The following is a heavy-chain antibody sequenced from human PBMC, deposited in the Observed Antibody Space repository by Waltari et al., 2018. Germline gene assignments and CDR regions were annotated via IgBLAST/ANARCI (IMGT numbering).Heavy chain of an antibody. CDR3: ARAHNIDWQRDY. J-gene: IGHJ4*02. CDR2: TQKRTYGGTT. CDR1: GFTFNYYL. D-gene: IGHD3-9*01. V-gene: IGHV3-49*02. Sequence: EVQLVESGGGFVQPGRSLRLSCTTSGFTFNYYLLTWVRQPPGKGLEWVGLTQKRTYGGTTEYAASIRDRFNISRDDSKSIVYLQMNSLKSEDTAIYYCARAHNIDWQRDYWGQGTLVTVSS.